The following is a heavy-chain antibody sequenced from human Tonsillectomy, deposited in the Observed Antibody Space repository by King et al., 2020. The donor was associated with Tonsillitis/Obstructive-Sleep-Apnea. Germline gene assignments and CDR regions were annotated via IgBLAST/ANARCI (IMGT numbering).Heavy chain of an antibody. Sequence: VQLQQWGAGLLKPSETRSLTCAVYGGSFSGYYWSWVRQPPGKGLEWIGEINNIGSTNYNPSLKSRVPITVDTSKNQFSLKLSSVTAADTTVYYCARRVVVVAATVFDPWGQGTLVTVSS. J-gene: IGHJ5*02. V-gene: IGHV4-34*01. CDR3: ARRVVVVAATVFDP. D-gene: IGHD2-15*01. CDR1: GGSFSGYY. CDR2: INNIGST.